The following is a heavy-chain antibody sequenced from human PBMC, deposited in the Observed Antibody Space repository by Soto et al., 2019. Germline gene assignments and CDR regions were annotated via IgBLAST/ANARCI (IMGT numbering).Heavy chain of an antibody. CDR1: GGSITSKSYY. J-gene: IGHJ5*02. D-gene: IGHD4-17*01. Sequence: SETLSLTCTVSGGSITSKSYYWGWIRQPPGKGLEWIGSIYHTGSTSDNPSLKSRVTISVDTSKNQFSLKLNSVTAADTAVYYCARFFSYGDNRSDWFDPWGQGTLVTVSS. V-gene: IGHV4-39*01. CDR2: IYHTGST. CDR3: ARFFSYGDNRSDWFDP.